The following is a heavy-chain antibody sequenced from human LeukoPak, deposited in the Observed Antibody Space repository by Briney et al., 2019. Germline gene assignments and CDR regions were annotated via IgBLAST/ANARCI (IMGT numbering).Heavy chain of an antibody. CDR3: ARSVPSLDYLFDS. CDR2: IYNSGIA. D-gene: IGHD4-11*01. CDR1: GGSISGYY. J-gene: IGHJ5*01. V-gene: IGHV4-59*08. Sequence: SETLSLTCTVSGGSISGYYWTWIRQLPGKGLEWIGYIYNSGIANYNPSLKSRVTVSVDTSKNQFSLRLTSVTAADTAVYYCARSVPSLDYLFDSWGHGTLVTVSS.